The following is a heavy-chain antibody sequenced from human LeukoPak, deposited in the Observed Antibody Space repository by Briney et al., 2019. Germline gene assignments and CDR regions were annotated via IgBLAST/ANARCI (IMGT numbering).Heavy chain of an antibody. CDR2: ISGDGRTT. J-gene: IGHJ3*01. Sequence: PGGSLRLSCVGSGVTLSNYWMYWVRQGPEKGLVWVSRISGDGRTTDYADSGKGRFTISRDNAKDSLYLQMNSLRAEDTALYYCAKCYSDSSAYRPDAFDFWGQGTMVTVSS. CDR3: AKCYSDSSAYRPDAFDF. D-gene: IGHD3-22*01. V-gene: IGHV3-74*01. CDR1: GVTLSNYW.